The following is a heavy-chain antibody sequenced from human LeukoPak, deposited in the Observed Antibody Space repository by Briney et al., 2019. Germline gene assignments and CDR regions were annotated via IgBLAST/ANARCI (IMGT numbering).Heavy chain of an antibody. CDR2: IFSGGST. CDR1: GFTVSSNY. V-gene: IGHV3-53*01. D-gene: IGHD6-19*01. Sequence: GGSLRLSCVASGFTVSSNYMSWVRQAPGKGLEWVSAIFSGGSTFYADSVTGRVTISRDNSKNTVYLEMNSLRAEDTAVYYCARDLKTSGWYGDFDYWGQGTLVTVSS. J-gene: IGHJ4*02. CDR3: ARDLKTSGWYGDFDY.